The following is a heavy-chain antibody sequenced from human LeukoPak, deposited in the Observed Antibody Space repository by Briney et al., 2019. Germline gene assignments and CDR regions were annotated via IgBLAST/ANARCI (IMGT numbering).Heavy chain of an antibody. D-gene: IGHD5-12*01. Sequence: GGTLRLSCAASGFTFNRYGMNWVRQAPGKGLEWVSGISPGGDIKYYADSVKGRFVISRDNPKNTVYLQMNSLRVDDTARYYCAQDGAWLRFDHWGQGTLVTVSS. CDR2: ISPGGDIK. CDR1: GFTFNRYG. V-gene: IGHV3-23*01. J-gene: IGHJ4*02. CDR3: AQDGAWLRFDH.